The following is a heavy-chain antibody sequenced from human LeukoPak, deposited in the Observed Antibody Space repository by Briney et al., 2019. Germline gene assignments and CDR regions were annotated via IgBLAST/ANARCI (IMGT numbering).Heavy chain of an antibody. Sequence: GGSLGLSCAASGFTFNTYSMNWVRQAPGKGLEWVSSISSSSTDIYYADSVKGRFTTSRDNAKNSLYLQMNSLRAEDTAVYYCASSGIAAPDYWGQGTLVTVSS. CDR2: ISSSSTDI. V-gene: IGHV3-21*01. CDR3: ASSGIAAPDY. CDR1: GFTFNTYS. D-gene: IGHD6-13*01. J-gene: IGHJ4*02.